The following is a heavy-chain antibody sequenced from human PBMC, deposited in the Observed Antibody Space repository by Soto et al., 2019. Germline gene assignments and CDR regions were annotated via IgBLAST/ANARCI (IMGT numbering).Heavy chain of an antibody. CDR1: GYPFTDLY. CDR2: IDPRSGAS. CDR3: ARDNYGPLEY. V-gene: IGHV1-2*02. Sequence: QVQLVQSGADVKKPGASVRVSCKPSGYPFTDLYIHWVRQAPGLGLEWMGWIDPRSGASRKTQSCKGRFTMTRDTSTNTVYMELSSLRADDTAVYFCARDNYGPLEYWGQGTLVTVSS. D-gene: IGHD3-10*01. J-gene: IGHJ4*02.